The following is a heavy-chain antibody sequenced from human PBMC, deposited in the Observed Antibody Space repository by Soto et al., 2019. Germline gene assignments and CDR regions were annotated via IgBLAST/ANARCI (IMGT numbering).Heavy chain of an antibody. Sequence: SETLSLTCVVSNFSISSGYYWGWIRQSPGKGLEWIASIYRSGTTSYNPSLKSRVTISVDPSENQFSLMLTAVTAADTAVYYCARTHSGSYYSVFNYWGRGSLVTVSS. CDR2: IYRSGTT. D-gene: IGHD1-26*01. V-gene: IGHV4-38-2*01. CDR3: ARTHSGSYYSVFNY. J-gene: IGHJ4*02. CDR1: NFSISSGYY.